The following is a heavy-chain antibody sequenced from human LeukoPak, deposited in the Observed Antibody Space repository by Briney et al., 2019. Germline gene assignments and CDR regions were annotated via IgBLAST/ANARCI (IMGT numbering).Heavy chain of an antibody. J-gene: IGHJ4*02. D-gene: IGHD3-22*01. V-gene: IGHV3-11*01. CDR2: ISSSGSTI. CDR3: ARDQLYFDSSGYFTYYFDY. CDR1: GFTFSDYY. Sequence: AGSLRLSCAASGFTFSDYYMSWIRQAPGKGLEWVSYISSSGSTIYYAEAVKGRFTISRDNAENSLYLQMNSLRAEDTDVYYCARDQLYFDSSGYFTYYFDYWGQGTLVNVSS.